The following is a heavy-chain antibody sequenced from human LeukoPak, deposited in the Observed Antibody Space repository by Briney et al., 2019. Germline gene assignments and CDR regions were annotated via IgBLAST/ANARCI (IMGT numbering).Heavy chain of an antibody. Sequence: GGSLRLSCAASGFTFSSYAMGWVRQAPEKGLEWVSAISGSGGSTYYADSVKGRFTISRDNSKNTLYLQMNSLRAEDTAVYYCAKLSSWTLYYFDYWGQGTLVTVSS. CDR1: GFTFSSYA. V-gene: IGHV3-23*01. D-gene: IGHD6-13*01. CDR2: ISGSGGST. CDR3: AKLSSWTLYYFDY. J-gene: IGHJ4*02.